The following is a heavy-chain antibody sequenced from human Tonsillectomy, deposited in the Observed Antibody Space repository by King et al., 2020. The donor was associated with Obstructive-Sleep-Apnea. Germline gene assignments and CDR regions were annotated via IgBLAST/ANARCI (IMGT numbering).Heavy chain of an antibody. CDR3: ARVTWRPYYYGMDV. J-gene: IGHJ6*02. V-gene: IGHV4-4*02. CDR2: IYHSGNT. Sequence: VQLVESGPGLVKPSGTLSLTCAVSGGSISSTNWWSWVRQPPGKGLEWIGEIYHSGNTNYNPSLKSRVTLSVDKSKNQFSLKVSSVTAADTAVYYCARVTWRPYYYGMDVWGQGTTVTVSS. CDR1: GGSISSTNW. D-gene: IGHD5-24*01.